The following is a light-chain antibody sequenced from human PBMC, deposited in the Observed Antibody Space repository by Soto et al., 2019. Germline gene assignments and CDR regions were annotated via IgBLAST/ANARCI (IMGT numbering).Light chain of an antibody. Sequence: DIPMTQSPSTLSASVGDRVTITCRASQSISSWLAWYQHKPGKAPNLLIYKASSLESGVPSRFSGSGSGTDFTLTVSSLQPDDFATYYCQQYDSYPLTFGGGTKVEIK. CDR1: QSISSW. V-gene: IGKV1-5*03. CDR3: QQYDSYPLT. J-gene: IGKJ4*01. CDR2: KAS.